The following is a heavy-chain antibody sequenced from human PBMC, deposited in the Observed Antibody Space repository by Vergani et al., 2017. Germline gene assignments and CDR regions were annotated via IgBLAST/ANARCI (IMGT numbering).Heavy chain of an antibody. V-gene: IGHV4-59*01. D-gene: IGHD3-10*01. J-gene: IGHJ5*02. CDR1: GGPMSGYY. CDR3: GRVADFYGLGSRLLDL. Sequence: QVRLQESGPGLVQPSETLSLTCSVSGGPMSGYYWSWVRQPPGKELEWIGYIYHSGSTNYNPSLETRVTISGDTSKNQFSLKLNSVTAADTAVYYCGRVADFYGLGSRLLDLWGQGILVTVSS. CDR2: IYHSGST.